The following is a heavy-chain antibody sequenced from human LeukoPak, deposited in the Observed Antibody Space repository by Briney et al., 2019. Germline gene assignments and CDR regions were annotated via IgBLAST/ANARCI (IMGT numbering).Heavy chain of an antibody. J-gene: IGHJ4*02. CDR2: INHSGST. Sequence: SETLSLTCAVYGGSFSGYYWSWIRQPPGRGLEWIGEINHSGSTNYNPSLKSRVTISVDTSKNQFSLKLSSVTAADTAVYYCARGRGYDILTGYYWIYFDYWGQGTLVTVSS. CDR3: ARGRGYDILTGYYWIYFDY. V-gene: IGHV4-34*01. D-gene: IGHD3-9*01. CDR1: GGSFSGYY.